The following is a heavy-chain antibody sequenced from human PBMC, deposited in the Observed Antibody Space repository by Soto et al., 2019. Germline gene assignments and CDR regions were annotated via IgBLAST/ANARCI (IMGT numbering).Heavy chain of an antibody. CDR2: IWYDGSQK. D-gene: IGHD3-16*01. Sequence: QAHLVESGGRVVQPGRSLRLSCAASGCNFSKFGMYWVRQAPGKGLEWVAVIWYDGSQKYYADSVKGRFTISRDNSNNTLYLQMSSLRAEDTAVYYCAKEVWGLYTFGRPLDNWGHGTLVTVSS. V-gene: IGHV3-33*07. CDR3: AKEVWGLYTFGRPLDN. J-gene: IGHJ4*01. CDR1: GCNFSKFG.